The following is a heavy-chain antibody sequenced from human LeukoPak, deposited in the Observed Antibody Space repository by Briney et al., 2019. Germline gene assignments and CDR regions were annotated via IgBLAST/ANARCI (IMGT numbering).Heavy chain of an antibody. D-gene: IGHD3-16*02. CDR1: GGSISSSSYY. CDR2: IYYSGST. V-gene: IGHV4-39*07. Sequence: SETLSLTCTVSGGSISSSSYYWVWIRQPPGKGLEWIGYIYYSGSTYYNPSLKSRFTISVDTSKNQFSLKLSSVTAADTDVYYCARERGGDYDYVWGSYRYYYMDVWGKGTTVTVSS. J-gene: IGHJ6*03. CDR3: ARERGGDYDYVWGSYRYYYMDV.